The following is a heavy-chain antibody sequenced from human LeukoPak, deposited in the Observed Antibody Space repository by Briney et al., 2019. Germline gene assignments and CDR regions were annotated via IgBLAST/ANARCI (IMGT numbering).Heavy chain of an antibody. V-gene: IGHV3-48*01. CDR1: GFTFSSYS. J-gene: IGHJ4*02. CDR2: ISSSSSTI. D-gene: IGHD2-2*01. CDR3: ARGDLGHCSSTSCPPFDY. Sequence: GGSLRLSCAASGFTFSSYSMNWVRQAPGKGLEWVSYISSSSSTIYYADSVKGRFTISRDNAKNSLYLQMNSLRAEDTAVYYCARGDLGHCSSTSCPPFDYWGQGTLVTVSS.